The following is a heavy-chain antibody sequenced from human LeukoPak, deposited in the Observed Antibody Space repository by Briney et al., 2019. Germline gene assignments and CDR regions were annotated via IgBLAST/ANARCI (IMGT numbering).Heavy chain of an antibody. CDR3: ARHEQWLVRGPDY. CDR1: GGSISSSSYY. CDR2: IYYSGST. V-gene: IGHV4-39*01. J-gene: IGHJ4*02. D-gene: IGHD6-19*01. Sequence: PSETLSLTCTVSGGSISSSSYYWGWIRQPPGKGLEWIGSIYYSGSTCYNPSLKSRVTISVDTSKNQFSLKLSSVTAADTAVYYCARHEQWLVRGPDYWGQGTLVTVSS.